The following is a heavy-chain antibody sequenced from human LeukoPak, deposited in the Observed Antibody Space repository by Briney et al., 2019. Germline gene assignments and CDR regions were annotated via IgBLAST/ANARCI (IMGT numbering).Heavy chain of an antibody. Sequence: GGSLRLSCAASGFTFSGYGMHWVRQAPGKGLERVAVIWSDGSNKYYADSVKGRFTISRDDSKNTLFLQMNSLRAEDTAVYYCARDKDSTAYYYGSFDYWGQGTLVTVSS. CDR2: IWSDGSNK. CDR3: ARDKDSTAYYYGSFDY. CDR1: GFTFSGYG. D-gene: IGHD3-22*01. J-gene: IGHJ4*02. V-gene: IGHV3-33*01.